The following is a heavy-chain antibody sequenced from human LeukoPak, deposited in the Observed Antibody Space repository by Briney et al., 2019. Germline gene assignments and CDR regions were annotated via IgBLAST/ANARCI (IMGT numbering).Heavy chain of an antibody. J-gene: IGHJ4*02. V-gene: IGHV3-21*01. CDR1: GFSFSSYS. Sequence: PGGSLRLSCAASGFSFSSYSMEWAPQPPGRGLEWVSSISTISTYIYYADSVKGRFTISRDNAKNSLYLQMNSLRAEDTAVYYCARLFGGGFGKYYFDYWGQGTLVTVSS. CDR3: ARLFGGGFGKYYFDY. D-gene: IGHD3-10*01. CDR2: ISTISTYI.